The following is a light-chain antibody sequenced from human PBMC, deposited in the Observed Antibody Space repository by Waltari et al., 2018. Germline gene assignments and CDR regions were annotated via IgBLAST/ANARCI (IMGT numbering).Light chain of an antibody. CDR2: SFH. V-gene: IGLV1-40*01. Sequence: QSVLTQPPSVSGAPGQRVTISCSGTKSNIGADFDVHWYQQVPGTAPQLPLPSFHNRPSGASDRFLGFKSGAAASLVSTGLQAEDEAMDYCQSYDTTLSAVVFGGGTRLTV. J-gene: IGLJ2*01. CDR3: QSYDTTLSAVV. CDR1: KSNIGADFD.